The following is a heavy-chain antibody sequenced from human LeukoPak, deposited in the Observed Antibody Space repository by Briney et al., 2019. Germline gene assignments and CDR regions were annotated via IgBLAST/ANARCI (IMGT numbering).Heavy chain of an antibody. Sequence: ASVKVSCKASGYTFTGYYMHWVRQAPGQGLEWMGWINPNSGGTNYAQKFQGRVTMTRDTFISTAYMELSRLRSDDTAVYYCARGRRGNSGSYGYWGQGTLVTVSS. D-gene: IGHD1-26*01. CDR3: ARGRRGNSGSYGY. V-gene: IGHV1-2*02. J-gene: IGHJ4*02. CDR2: INPNSGGT. CDR1: GYTFTGYY.